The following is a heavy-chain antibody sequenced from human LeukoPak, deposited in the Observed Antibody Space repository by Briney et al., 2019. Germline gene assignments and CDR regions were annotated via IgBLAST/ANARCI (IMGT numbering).Heavy chain of an antibody. CDR3: ARATLFDFWSGYYYYYYMDV. Sequence: GASVKVSCKASGYTFTSYDINWVRPATGQGLEWMGWMNPNSGNTGYAQKFQGRVTMTRNTSISTAYMELSSLRSEDTAVYYCARATLFDFWSGYYYYYYMDVWGKGTTVTVSS. D-gene: IGHD3-3*01. CDR1: GYTFTSYD. V-gene: IGHV1-8*01. CDR2: MNPNSGNT. J-gene: IGHJ6*03.